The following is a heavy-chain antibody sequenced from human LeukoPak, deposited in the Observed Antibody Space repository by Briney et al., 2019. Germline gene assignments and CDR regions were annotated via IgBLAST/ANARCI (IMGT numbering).Heavy chain of an antibody. J-gene: IGHJ5*02. Sequence: PSETLSLTCTVSGASVSSGTYYWSWIRQPPGKGLDWVGCIYYSGSTNYNPSLKRRVTMSVDTSKNEFSLNLISVTAADTAVYYCARGGNGFDPWGQGTLVTVSS. CDR2: IYYSGST. CDR3: ARGGNGFDP. D-gene: IGHD3-16*01. CDR1: GASVSSGTYY. V-gene: IGHV4-61*01.